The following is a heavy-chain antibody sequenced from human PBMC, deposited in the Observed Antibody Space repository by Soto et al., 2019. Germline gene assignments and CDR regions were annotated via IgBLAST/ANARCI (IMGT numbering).Heavy chain of an antibody. CDR2: ISVGNGNT. CDR3: ARPRVPAADDAFDI. V-gene: IGHV1-3*01. D-gene: IGHD6-13*01. Sequence: ASVKVSCKASGYTFTSYAMHWVRQAPGQRLECMGWISVGNGNTKYSQKFQGRVTITRDTSASTAYMELRSLRSDDTAVYYCARPRVPAADDAFDIWGQGTMVTVSS. CDR1: GYTFTSYA. J-gene: IGHJ3*02.